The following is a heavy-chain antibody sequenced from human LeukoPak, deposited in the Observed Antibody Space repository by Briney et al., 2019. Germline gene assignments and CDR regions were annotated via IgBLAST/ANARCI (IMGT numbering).Heavy chain of an antibody. D-gene: IGHD3-10*01. Sequence: ASVKVSCKASGYTFTSYAMHWVRQAPGQRLEWMGWINAGNGNTKYSQKFQGRVTITRDTSASTAYMELSSLRSEDTAVYYCARGPQLLWFGELPGPLDYWGQGTLDTVSS. CDR1: GYTFTSYA. CDR3: ARGPQLLWFGELPGPLDY. CDR2: INAGNGNT. J-gene: IGHJ4*02. V-gene: IGHV1-3*01.